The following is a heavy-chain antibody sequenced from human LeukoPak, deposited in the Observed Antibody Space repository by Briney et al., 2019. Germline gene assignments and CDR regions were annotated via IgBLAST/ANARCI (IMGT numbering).Heavy chain of an antibody. CDR3: TRDPRDTASWYYYDY. Sequence: GRSLRLSCTASGFTFGGHTMHWVRQAPGKGLEWVGFIEASSHGGTTEYAASVKGRFTISRDDSKSVAHLQMNSLKTEDTAVYYCTRDPRDTASWYYYDYWGQGTLVTVSS. D-gene: IGHD6-13*01. CDR2: IEASSHGGTT. CDR1: GFTFGGHT. V-gene: IGHV3-49*04. J-gene: IGHJ4*02.